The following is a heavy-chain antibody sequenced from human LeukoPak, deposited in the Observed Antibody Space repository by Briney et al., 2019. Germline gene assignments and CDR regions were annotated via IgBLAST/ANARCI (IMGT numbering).Heavy chain of an antibody. D-gene: IGHD5-18*01. Sequence: ASVKVSCKASGYTFTDFGVSWVRQAPGQGLEWIGWISAYNGNTNYVQKFRGRVTMTTDITTSTAYMELRSLRSDDTAVFYCVRVLGVDTSMIFFDYWGQGTRVTVSS. CDR3: VRVLGVDTSMIFFDY. CDR2: ISAYNGNT. CDR1: GYTFTDFG. V-gene: IGHV1-18*01. J-gene: IGHJ4*02.